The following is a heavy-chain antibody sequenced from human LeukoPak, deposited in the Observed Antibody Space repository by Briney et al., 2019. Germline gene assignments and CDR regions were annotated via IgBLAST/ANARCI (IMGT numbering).Heavy chain of an antibody. CDR3: ARLKCLSSNVRPCRYYYYMDV. CDR2: INHSGST. Sequence: SETLSLTCAVYGGSFSGYYWSWIRQPPGKGQEWIGEINHSGSTNYNPSLKSRVTISVDTSKNQFSLKLSSVTAADTAVYYCARLKCLSSNVRPCRYYYYMDVWGKGTTVTVSS. D-gene: IGHD2-2*01. V-gene: IGHV4-34*01. J-gene: IGHJ6*03. CDR1: GGSFSGYY.